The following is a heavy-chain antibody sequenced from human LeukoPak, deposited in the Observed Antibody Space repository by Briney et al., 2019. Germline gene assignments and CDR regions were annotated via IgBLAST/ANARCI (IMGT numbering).Heavy chain of an antibody. CDR1: GDSISSSY. J-gene: IGHJ4*02. V-gene: IGHV4-59*08. D-gene: IGHD6-13*01. CDR2: FYYSGSA. CDR3: ARHGNAYSSSWFDY. Sequence: PSETLSLTCTVSGDSISSSYWTWIRQPPGKGLEWIGYFYYSGSANYNPSLKSQVTISLDTSRNQFSLKLTSVTTADTAVYYCARHGNAYSSSWFDYWGQGTLVTVSS.